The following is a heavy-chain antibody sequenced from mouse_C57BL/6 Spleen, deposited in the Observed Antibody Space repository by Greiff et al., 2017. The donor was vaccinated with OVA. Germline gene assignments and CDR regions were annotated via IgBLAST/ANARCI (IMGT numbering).Heavy chain of an antibody. CDR2: IDPSDSYT. CDR3: ARHLVTTPYYFDY. Sequence: QVQLKQPGAELVMPGASVKLSCKASGYTFTSYWMHWVKQRPGQGLEWIGEIDPSDSYTNYNQKFKGKSTLTVDKSSSTAYMQLSSLTSEDSAVYYCARHLVTTPYYFDYWGQGTTLTVSS. V-gene: IGHV1-69*01. D-gene: IGHD2-2*01. CDR1: GYTFTSYW. J-gene: IGHJ2*01.